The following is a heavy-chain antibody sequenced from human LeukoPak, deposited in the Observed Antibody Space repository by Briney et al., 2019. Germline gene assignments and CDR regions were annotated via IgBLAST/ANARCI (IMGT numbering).Heavy chain of an antibody. CDR1: GYTFTSYG. CDR2: ISAYNGNT. D-gene: IGHD1-26*01. Sequence: ASVTVSCKASGYTFTSYGISWVRQAPGQGLEWMGWISAYNGNTNYAQKLQGRVTMTTDTSTSTAYMELRSLRSDDTAVYYCARVWEGGSYYYYYYMDVWGKGTTVTVSS. V-gene: IGHV1-18*01. J-gene: IGHJ6*03. CDR3: ARVWEGGSYYYYYYMDV.